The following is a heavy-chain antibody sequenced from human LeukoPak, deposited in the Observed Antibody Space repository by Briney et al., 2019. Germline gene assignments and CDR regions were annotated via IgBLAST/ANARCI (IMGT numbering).Heavy chain of an antibody. CDR3: ARHSDYYGSGSYYRLDY. V-gene: IGHV4-61*08. D-gene: IGHD3-10*01. CDR1: GGSISRGGYY. CDR2: IYYRGST. Sequence: SETLSLTCNVSGGSISRGGYYWSWIRQPPGKGLEWIGYIYYRGSTNYNPSLKSRVTISVDTSKNQFSLKLSSVTAADTAVYYCARHSDYYGSGSYYRLDYWGQGTLVTVSS. J-gene: IGHJ4*02.